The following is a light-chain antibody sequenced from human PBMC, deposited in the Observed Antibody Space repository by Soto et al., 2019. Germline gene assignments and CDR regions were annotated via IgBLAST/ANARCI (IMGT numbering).Light chain of an antibody. Sequence: QSVLTQPPSASGTPGQRVTISCSGTTSNVGSNTVSWYQHLPGTAPKLLIKNNDQRPSGVPDRFSGSKSGTSASLAISGLRSEDEADYYGAAWDDRLNDLVFGGGTKLTVL. CDR1: TSNVGSNT. CDR2: NND. V-gene: IGLV1-44*01. CDR3: AAWDDRLNDLV. J-gene: IGLJ2*01.